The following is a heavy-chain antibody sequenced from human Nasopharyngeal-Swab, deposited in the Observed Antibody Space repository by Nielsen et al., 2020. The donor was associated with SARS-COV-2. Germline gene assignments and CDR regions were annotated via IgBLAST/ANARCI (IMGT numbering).Heavy chain of an antibody. Sequence: VRQAPGKGLEWVAVISYDGSNKYYADSVKGRFTISRDNAKNSLYLQMNSLRAEDTAVYYCARGPSRELQGAQGDYWGQGTLVTVSS. CDR2: ISYDGSNK. V-gene: IGHV3-33*05. CDR3: ARGPSRELQGAQGDY. D-gene: IGHD5-24*01. J-gene: IGHJ4*02.